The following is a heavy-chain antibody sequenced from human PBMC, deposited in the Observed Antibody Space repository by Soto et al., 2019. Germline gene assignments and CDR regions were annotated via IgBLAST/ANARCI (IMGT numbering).Heavy chain of an antibody. Sequence: SETLSLTCTVSGGSISSGDYYWSWIRQPPGKGLEWIGSIYYSGSTYYNPSLKSRVTISVDTSKNQFSLKLSSVTAADTAVYYCARHYYDSSGYSWFDPWGQGTLVTVSS. J-gene: IGHJ5*02. CDR1: GGSISSGDYY. V-gene: IGHV4-39*01. CDR3: ARHYYDSSGYSWFDP. D-gene: IGHD3-22*01. CDR2: IYYSGST.